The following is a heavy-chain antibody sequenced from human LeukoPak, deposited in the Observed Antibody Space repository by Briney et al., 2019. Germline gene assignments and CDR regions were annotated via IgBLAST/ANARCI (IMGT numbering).Heavy chain of an antibody. CDR2: IYTSGST. J-gene: IGHJ5*02. V-gene: IGHV4-4*09. CDR1: GGSISSYY. CDR3: ARHDAGAGVVH. D-gene: IGHD3-10*01. Sequence: SETLSLTCTVSGGSISSYYWSWIRQPPGKGLEWIGYIYTSGSTNYNPSLKSRVTISVDTSKNQFSLKLSSVTAADTAVYYRARHDAGAGVVHWGQGTLVTVSS.